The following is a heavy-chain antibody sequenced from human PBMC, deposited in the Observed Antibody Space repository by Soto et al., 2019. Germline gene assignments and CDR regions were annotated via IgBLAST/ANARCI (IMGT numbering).Heavy chain of an antibody. Sequence: ASVKVSCKASGYTFTNYGISWVRQAPGQGLEWMGWISAYNGNTNYAQKLQGRVTMTTDTSTSTAYMELRSLRSDDTAVYFCARDKRVYISSWYNWFDPWGQGTLVTVSS. CDR3: ARDKRVYISSWYNWFDP. D-gene: IGHD6-13*01. CDR2: ISAYNGNT. CDR1: GYTFTNYG. V-gene: IGHV1-18*01. J-gene: IGHJ5*02.